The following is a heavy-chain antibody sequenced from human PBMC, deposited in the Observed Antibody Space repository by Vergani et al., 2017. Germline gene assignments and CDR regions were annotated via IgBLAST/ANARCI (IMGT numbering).Heavy chain of an antibody. D-gene: IGHD3-9*01. CDR2: IKQDGSEK. CDR1: GFTFSSYW. V-gene: IGHV3-7*01. Sequence: EVQLVESGGGLVQPGGSLRLSCAASGFTFSSYWMSWVRQAPGKGLEWVANIKQDGSEKYYVDSVKGRFTISRDNAKNSLYLQMNSLRAEDTAVYYCARVPSRDYDSLTGYLGNWFDPWGQGTLVTVSS. CDR3: ARVPSRDYDSLTGYLGNWFDP. J-gene: IGHJ5*02.